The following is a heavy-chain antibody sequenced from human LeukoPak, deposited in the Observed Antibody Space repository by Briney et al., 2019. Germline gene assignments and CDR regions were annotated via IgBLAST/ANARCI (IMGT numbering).Heavy chain of an antibody. D-gene: IGHD4-17*01. V-gene: IGHV3-48*02. J-gene: IGHJ4*02. CDR3: ARDTVNPSGYFDS. CDR2: ITSSSRTI. CDR1: GDSIISSNW. Sequence: ETLSLTCAVSGDSIISSNWWSWVRQPPGKGLEWVSYITSSSRTIYYADSVKGRFTISRDNAKNSLYLQMNYLRDEDTAVYYCARDTVNPSGYFDSWGQGTLVTVSS.